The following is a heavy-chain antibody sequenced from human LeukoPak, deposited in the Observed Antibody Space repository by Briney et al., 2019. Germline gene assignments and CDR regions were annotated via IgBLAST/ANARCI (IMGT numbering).Heavy chain of an antibody. CDR1: GGSISSYY. V-gene: IGHV4-59*01. D-gene: IGHD5-24*01. CDR2: IYYSGST. CDR3: ARPGVATITDAFDI. Sequence: SETLSLTCTASGGSISSYYWSWIRQPPGKGLEWIGYIYYSGSTNYNPSLKSRVTISVDTSKNQFSLKLSSVTAADTAVYYCARPGVATITDAFDIWGQGTMVTVSS. J-gene: IGHJ3*02.